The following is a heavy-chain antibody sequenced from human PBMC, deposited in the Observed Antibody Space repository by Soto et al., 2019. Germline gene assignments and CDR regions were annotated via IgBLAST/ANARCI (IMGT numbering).Heavy chain of an antibody. CDR2: ISYDGSNK. CDR1: GFTFSSYA. J-gene: IGHJ4*02. CDR3: ARALVVTAARLDY. Sequence: GGSLRLSCAASGFTFSSYAMHWVRQAPGKGLEWVAVISYDGSNKYYADSVKGRFTISRDNSKNTLYLQMNSLRAEDTAVYYCARALVVTAARLDYWGQGTLVTVSS. V-gene: IGHV3-30-3*01. D-gene: IGHD2-2*01.